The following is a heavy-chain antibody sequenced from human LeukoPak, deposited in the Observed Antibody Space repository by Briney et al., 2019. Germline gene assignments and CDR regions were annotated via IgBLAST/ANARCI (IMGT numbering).Heavy chain of an antibody. V-gene: IGHV1-3*01. CDR2: INAGNGNT. CDR3: ARGRGYSGYDEAYFDY. Sequence: GASVKVSCKASGYTFTSYAMHWVRQAPGQRLEWMGWINAGNGNTKYSQKFQGRVTITADESTSTAYMELSSLRSEDTAVYYCARGRGYSGYDEAYFDYWGQGTLVTVSS. D-gene: IGHD5-12*01. J-gene: IGHJ4*02. CDR1: GYTFTSYA.